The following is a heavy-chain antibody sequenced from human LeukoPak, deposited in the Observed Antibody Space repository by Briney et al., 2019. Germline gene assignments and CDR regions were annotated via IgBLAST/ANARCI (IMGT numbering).Heavy chain of an antibody. CDR3: ARGHYDFWSGDYYYGMDV. Sequence: SVKVSCKASGGTFSSYAISWVRQAPGQGPEWMGGIVPIFGTANYAQKFQGRVTITADESTSTAYMELSSLRSEDTAVYYCARGHYDFWSGDYYYGMDVWGQGTTVTVSS. CDR2: IVPIFGTA. J-gene: IGHJ6*02. V-gene: IGHV1-69*13. CDR1: GGTFSSYA. D-gene: IGHD3-3*01.